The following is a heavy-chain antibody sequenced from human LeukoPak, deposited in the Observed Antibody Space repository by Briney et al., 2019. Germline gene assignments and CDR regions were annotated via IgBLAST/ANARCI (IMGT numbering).Heavy chain of an antibody. CDR3: AKTIIAARYFDY. J-gene: IGHJ4*02. Sequence: GGSLRLSCAASGFTFSNARMSWVRQAPGKGLEWVANIKPDGSAQYYADSVRGRFTISRDSAKNSVFLQMNSLRAEDTAVYYCAKTIIAARYFDYWGQGTLVTVSS. V-gene: IGHV3-7*01. CDR1: GFTFSNAR. D-gene: IGHD6-6*01. CDR2: IKPDGSAQ.